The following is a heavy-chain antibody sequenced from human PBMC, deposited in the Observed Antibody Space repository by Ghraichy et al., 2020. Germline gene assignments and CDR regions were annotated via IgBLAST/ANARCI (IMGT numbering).Heavy chain of an antibody. Sequence: GESLNISCAASGFTINRNAMHWVRQAPGKGLEYVSAISSDGNSTYYAKSVKGRFTISKDNSKNTLYLQLGSLRAEDMAVYYCAREGGHQYRLDYWGQGTLVTVSS. CDR1: GFTINRNA. CDR2: ISSDGNST. V-gene: IGHV3-64*01. D-gene: IGHD2-2*01. J-gene: IGHJ4*02. CDR3: AREGGHQYRLDY.